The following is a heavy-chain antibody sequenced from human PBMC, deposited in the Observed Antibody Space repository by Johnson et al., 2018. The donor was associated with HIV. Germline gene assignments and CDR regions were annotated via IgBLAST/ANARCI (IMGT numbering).Heavy chain of an antibody. D-gene: IGHD3-16*01. CDR2: IYGGDRT. CDR1: GLSVSGTY. J-gene: IGHJ3*02. CDR3: VRGGLGDYVVAFDS. Sequence: VQLVESGGGLVQPGGSLRLSCATSGLSVSGTYMSWVRQAPGRGLEWVSVIYGGDRTYYADSVKGRFTISRDNSKNTLYLQMNSLRAEATAVCYCVRGGLGDYVVAFDSWGQGTMVTVSS. V-gene: IGHV3-66*02.